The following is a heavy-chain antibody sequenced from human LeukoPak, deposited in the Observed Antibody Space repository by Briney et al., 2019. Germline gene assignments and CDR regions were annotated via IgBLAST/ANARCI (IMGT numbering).Heavy chain of an antibody. J-gene: IGHJ4*02. CDR3: ARRQQPFDY. CDR2: INHSGSI. Sequence: SETLSLTCTVYGGSFSFYYWSWIRQTPGQGLEWIGEINHSGSINYNPSLKSRVTISVDTSKNQFSLKLPSVTAADTAVYYCARRQQPFDYWGQGTVVTVSS. CDR1: GGSFSFYY. V-gene: IGHV4-34*01. D-gene: IGHD6-13*01.